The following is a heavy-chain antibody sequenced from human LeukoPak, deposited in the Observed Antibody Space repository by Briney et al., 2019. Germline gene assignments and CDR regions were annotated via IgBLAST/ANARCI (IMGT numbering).Heavy chain of an antibody. V-gene: IGHV1-2*06. CDR1: GYTFTGYY. CDR3: ARDHCSGGSCYDFVDY. J-gene: IGHJ4*02. D-gene: IGHD2-15*01. CDR2: INPNSGGT. Sequence: ASLKVSCKASGYTFTGYYMHWGRQAPGQGLEWMGRINPNSGGTNYAQKFQGRVTMTRDTSISTAYMELSRLRSDDTAVYYCARDHCSGGSCYDFVDYWGQGTLVTVSS.